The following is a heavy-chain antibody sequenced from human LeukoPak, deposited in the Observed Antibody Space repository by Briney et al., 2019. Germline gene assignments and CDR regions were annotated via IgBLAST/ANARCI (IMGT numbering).Heavy chain of an antibody. CDR2: IFYSGST. CDR3: ARVTDPALAAADNWFDP. D-gene: IGHD6-13*01. Sequence: PSETLSLTCTVSGGSISSSSYYWGWIRQPPGKGLEWIGNIFYSGSTYYSPSLKSRVTISLDTSRNQFSLKLSSVTAADTAVYYCARVTDPALAAADNWFDPWGQGTLVTVSS. V-gene: IGHV4-39*07. CDR1: GGSISSSSYY. J-gene: IGHJ5*02.